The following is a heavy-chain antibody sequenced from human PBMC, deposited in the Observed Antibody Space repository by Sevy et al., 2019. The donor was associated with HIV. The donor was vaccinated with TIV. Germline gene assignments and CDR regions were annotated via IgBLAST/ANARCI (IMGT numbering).Heavy chain of an antibody. V-gene: IGHV3-15*01. CDR3: ITDPAYRGYDEEVINYYFYGMDV. CDR2: IKSEFDGGAI. Sequence: GGSLRLSCTASGFTFSSAWMSWVRQAPGKGLEWVGRIKSEFDGGAIDYAAPVKGRFSISREELKNTVYLQMNSLKTEDTGVYYCITDPAYRGYDEEVINYYFYGMDVWGQGTTVTVSS. CDR1: GFTFSSAW. D-gene: IGHD5-12*01. J-gene: IGHJ6*02.